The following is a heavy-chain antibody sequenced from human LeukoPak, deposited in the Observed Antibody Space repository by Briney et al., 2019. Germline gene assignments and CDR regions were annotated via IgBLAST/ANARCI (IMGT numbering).Heavy chain of an antibody. J-gene: IGHJ4*02. D-gene: IGHD6-13*01. Sequence: ASVKVSCKASGGTFSSYAISWVRQATGQGLEWMGWMNPNSGNTGYAQKFQGRVTMTRNTSISTAYMELSSLRSEDTAVYYCARGVGYSSSSNYWGQGTLVTVSS. CDR1: GGTFSSYA. CDR2: MNPNSGNT. V-gene: IGHV1-8*02. CDR3: ARGVGYSSSSNY.